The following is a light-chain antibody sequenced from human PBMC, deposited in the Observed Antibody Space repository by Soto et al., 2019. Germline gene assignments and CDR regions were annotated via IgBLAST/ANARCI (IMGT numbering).Light chain of an antibody. Sequence: EIVMTQSPATLPVSPGERATLSCRASQSVGRNLAWYQLKPGLAPRLLIYAASTSATGIPARFSGSVSGTEFTLTISSLQSEDFAVYYCQQYDVWPPVTFGQGTRLEIK. CDR2: AAS. CDR1: QSVGRN. CDR3: QQYDVWPPVT. J-gene: IGKJ5*01. V-gene: IGKV3-15*01.